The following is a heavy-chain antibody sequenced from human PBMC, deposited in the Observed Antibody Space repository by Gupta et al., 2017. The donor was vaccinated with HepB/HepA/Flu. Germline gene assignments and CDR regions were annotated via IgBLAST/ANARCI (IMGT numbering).Heavy chain of an antibody. CDR2: INHSGST. D-gene: IGHD5-18*01. CDR1: GGSFSGYY. CDR3: ARMGQAGVKRGYSYGRTDY. Sequence: QVQLQQWGAGLLKPSETLSLTCAVYGGSFSGYYWSWIRQPPGKGLEWIGEINHSGSTNYNPYLKRRVTISVDTSKNQFSLKLSSVTAADTAVYYCARMGQAGVKRGYSYGRTDYWGQGTLVTVSS. J-gene: IGHJ4*02. V-gene: IGHV4-34*01.